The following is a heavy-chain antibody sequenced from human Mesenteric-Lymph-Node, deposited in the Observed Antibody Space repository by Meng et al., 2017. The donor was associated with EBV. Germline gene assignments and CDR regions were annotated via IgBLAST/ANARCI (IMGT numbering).Heavy chain of an antibody. CDR3: ARVGYNYVYYFDY. V-gene: IGHV4-4*02. J-gene: IGHJ4*02. D-gene: IGHD5-18*01. Sequence: QFQLHGPGPGLGPPSGPLALACAVSGGSNSSSSWWRWVRQPPGKGLEWIGEVYHSGSANYNPSLKSRVTISVDKSKNQFSLNLSSVTAADTAVYYCARVGYNYVYYFDYWGQGTLVTVSS. CDR2: VYHSGSA. CDR1: GGSNSSSSW.